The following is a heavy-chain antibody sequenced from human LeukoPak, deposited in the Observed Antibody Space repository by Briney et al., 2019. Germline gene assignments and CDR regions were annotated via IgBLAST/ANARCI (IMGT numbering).Heavy chain of an antibody. CDR1: GGTFSSYA. CDR2: IIPIFGTA. CDR3: ASADGLGYYDSSGYYGTYYFDY. J-gene: IGHJ4*02. D-gene: IGHD3-22*01. V-gene: IGHV1-69*13. Sequence: ASVKVSCEASGGTFSSYAISWVRQAPGQGLEWMGGIIPIFGTANYAQKFQGRVTITADESTSTAYMELSSLRSEDTAVYYCASADGLGYYDSSGYYGTYYFDYWGQGTLVTVSS.